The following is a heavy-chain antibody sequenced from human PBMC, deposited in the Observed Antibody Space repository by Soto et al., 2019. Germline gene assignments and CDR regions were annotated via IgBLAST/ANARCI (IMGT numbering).Heavy chain of an antibody. CDR3: AREVVPAAMTYYHYYYMDV. J-gene: IGHJ6*03. CDR2: INHSGST. V-gene: IGHV4-34*01. Sequence: SETLSLTCAVYGGSFSGYYWSWIRQPPGKGLEWIGEINHSGSTNYNPSLKSRVTISVDTSKNQFSLNLSSVTAADTAVYYCAREVVPAAMTYYHYYYMDVWGKGTTVTVSS. D-gene: IGHD2-2*01. CDR1: GGSFSGYY.